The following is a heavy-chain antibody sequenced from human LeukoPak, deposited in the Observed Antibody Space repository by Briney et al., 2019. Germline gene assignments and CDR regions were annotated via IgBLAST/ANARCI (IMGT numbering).Heavy chain of an antibody. CDR2: INPSGGST. CDR3: ARDSGYYDYVWGSYRYHY. CDR1: GYTFTSYY. V-gene: IGHV1-46*01. D-gene: IGHD3-16*02. Sequence: GASVKVSCKASGYTFTSYYMHWVRQAPGEGLEWMGIINPSGGSTSYAQKFQGRVTMTRDMSTSTVYMELSRLRSDDTAVYYCARDSGYYDYVWGSYRYHYWGQGTLVTVSS. J-gene: IGHJ4*02.